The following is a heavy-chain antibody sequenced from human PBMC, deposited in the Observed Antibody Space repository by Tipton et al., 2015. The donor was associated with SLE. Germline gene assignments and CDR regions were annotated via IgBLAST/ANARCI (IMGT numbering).Heavy chain of an antibody. Sequence: TLSLTCIVSGGSISSSYWSWIRQPPGKGLEWIGCFSNTGSTNFNPSLKSRVTISVDTSKNQFSLKLTSVTAADTAVYYCARVGGSYEVNYYMDVWGKGTTVTVSS. V-gene: IGHV4-59*01. CDR1: GGSISSSY. D-gene: IGHD1-26*01. J-gene: IGHJ6*03. CDR2: FSNTGST. CDR3: ARVGGSYEVNYYMDV.